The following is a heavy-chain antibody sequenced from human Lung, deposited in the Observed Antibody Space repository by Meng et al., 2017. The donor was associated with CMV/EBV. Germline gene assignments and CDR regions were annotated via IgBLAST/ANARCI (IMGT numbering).Heavy chain of an antibody. J-gene: IGHJ4*02. CDR2: LYPDGST. D-gene: IGHD2-2*01. Sequence: QEQLQDAGPSPVKPSETLSVTCIVSSDSITNYFWSWVRQPAGKGLEWIGRLYPDGSTDYNPSLSSRLTLSLDTSKIRFSLKLRSVTAADTAIYYCARTPVRFCNTHMCYAFDYWGQGALVTVSS. CDR3: ARTPVRFCNTHMCYAFDY. V-gene: IGHV4-4*07. CDR1: SDSITNYF.